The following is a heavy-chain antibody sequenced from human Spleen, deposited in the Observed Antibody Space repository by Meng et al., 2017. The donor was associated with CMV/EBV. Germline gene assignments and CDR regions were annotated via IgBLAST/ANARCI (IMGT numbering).Heavy chain of an antibody. CDR1: GFTFSSYA. V-gene: IGHV3-23*01. D-gene: IGHD2-2*01. Sequence: LSLTCAASGFTFSSYAMSWVRQAPGKGLEWVSAISGNGGSTYYADSVKGRFTISRDNSKNTLYLQMNSLRAEDTAVYYCAKDLYCSSTSCYDWFDPWGQGTLVTVSS. CDR3: AKDLYCSSTSCYDWFDP. J-gene: IGHJ5*02. CDR2: ISGNGGST.